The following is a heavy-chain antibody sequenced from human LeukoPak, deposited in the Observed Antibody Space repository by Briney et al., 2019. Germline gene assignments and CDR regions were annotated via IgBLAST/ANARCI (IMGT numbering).Heavy chain of an antibody. J-gene: IGHJ4*02. CDR3: AKDPRRGGFDY. V-gene: IGHV3-23*01. CDR2: ISGSGGST. Sequence: GGSLRLSCAASGFIVSTNYMSWVRQAPGKGLEWVSAISGSGGSTYYADSVKGRFTISRDNSKNTLYLQMNSLRAEDTAVYYCAKDPRRGGFDYWGQGTLVTVSS. D-gene: IGHD3-10*01. CDR1: GFIVSTNY.